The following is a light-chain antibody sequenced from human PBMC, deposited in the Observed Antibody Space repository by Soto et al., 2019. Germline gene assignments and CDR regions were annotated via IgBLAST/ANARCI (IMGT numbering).Light chain of an antibody. CDR1: QSVSSS. V-gene: IGKV3-15*01. CDR3: QQYDNLPWT. Sequence: EMVMTQSPATLSVSPGEKATLSCRASQSVSSSLAWYQQIPGQAPRLLIYGASTRATAIPARFSGSGSGTDFTLTISSLQSEDFASYYCQQYDNLPWTVGQGTKVDIK. CDR2: GAS. J-gene: IGKJ1*01.